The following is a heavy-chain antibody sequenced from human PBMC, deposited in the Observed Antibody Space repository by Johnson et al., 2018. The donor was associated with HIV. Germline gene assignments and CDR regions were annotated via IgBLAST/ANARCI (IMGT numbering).Heavy chain of an antibody. CDR3: ARDGRQQGLNAFDI. V-gene: IGHV3-30-3*01. Sequence: QVQLMESGGGVVQPGRSLRLSCAASGFTFSSYAMHWVRQAPGKGLEWVAVISYDGSNKYYADSLKGRFTISRDNSKNTLYLQMNSLRAEDTAVYYCARDGRQQGLNAFDIWGQGTMVTVSS. CDR2: ISYDGSNK. D-gene: IGHD6-13*01. CDR1: GFTFSSYA. J-gene: IGHJ3*02.